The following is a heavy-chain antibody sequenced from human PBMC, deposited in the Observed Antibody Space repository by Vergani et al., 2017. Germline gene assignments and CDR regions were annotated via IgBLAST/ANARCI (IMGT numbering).Heavy chain of an antibody. CDR2: ISWNSGSI. CDR1: GFTFDDYA. CDR3: AKDAGVAVAVRAFDI. Sequence: EVQLVESGGGLVQPGRSLRLSCAASGFTFDDYAMHWVRHAPGKGLEWVSGISWNSGSIGYADSVKGRFTISRDNAKNSLYLQMNSLRAEDTALYYCAKDAGVAVAVRAFDIWGQGTMVTVSS. D-gene: IGHD6-19*01. V-gene: IGHV3-9*01. J-gene: IGHJ3*02.